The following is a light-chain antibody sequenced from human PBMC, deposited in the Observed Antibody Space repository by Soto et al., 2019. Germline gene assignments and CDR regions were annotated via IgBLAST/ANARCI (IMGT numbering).Light chain of an antibody. Sequence: DIQMTQSPSSVSASVGDRFTITCRASQGISSWLAWYQQRPGKAPKLLIYSASTLQSGVPSRFGGSGSGTDFTLTISSLQPDDFATYYCQQYNTYSTFGQGTRLEIK. CDR1: QGISSW. CDR3: QQYNTYST. CDR2: SAS. J-gene: IGKJ5*01. V-gene: IGKV1D-16*01.